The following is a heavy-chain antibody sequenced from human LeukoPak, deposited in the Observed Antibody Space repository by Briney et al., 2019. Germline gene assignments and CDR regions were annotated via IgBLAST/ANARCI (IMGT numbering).Heavy chain of an antibody. CDR2: ISYDGSNK. D-gene: IGHD3-9*01. J-gene: IGHJ4*02. V-gene: IGHV3-30*04. Sequence: GGSLRLSCAASGFTFSSYAMHWVRQAPGKGLEWVAVISYDGSNKYYADSVKGRFTISRDNSKNTLYLQMNSLRAEDTAVYYCARANYDISTGYYQVLPDFDYWGQGTLVTVSS. CDR3: ARANYDISTGYYQVLPDFDY. CDR1: GFTFSSYA.